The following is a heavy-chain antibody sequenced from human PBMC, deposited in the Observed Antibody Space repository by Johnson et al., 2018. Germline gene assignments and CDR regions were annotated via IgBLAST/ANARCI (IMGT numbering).Heavy chain of an antibody. V-gene: IGHV5-51*01. CDR1: GYSFPSYW. CDR3: AKQVDAAYPAAFDI. J-gene: IGHJ3*02. CDR2: IYPGVSDT. Sequence: QLVESGAEVTKPGESLKISCKASGYSFPSYWIGWVRQMPGKGLEWMGIIYPGVSDTRYSRSFQGQVPISVDKSISTAYLSWGSLKASDTAMYYCAKQVDAAYPAAFDIWGQGTMVTVSS. D-gene: IGHD5-18*01.